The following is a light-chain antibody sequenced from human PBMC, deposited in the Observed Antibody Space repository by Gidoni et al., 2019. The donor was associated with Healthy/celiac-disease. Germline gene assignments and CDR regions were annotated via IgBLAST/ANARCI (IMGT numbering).Light chain of an antibody. CDR1: SSDVGGYNY. CDR3: SSDTSSSSLV. CDR2: EVT. V-gene: IGLV2-14*01. J-gene: IGLJ2*01. Sequence: QSALTQPASVSGSPGQSIAISCTGTSSDVGGYNYVSWYQQHPGKAPKLMIYEVTNRPSGVSIRFSGSKSGNTASLTISGLQADDEADYYCSSDTSSSSLVFGGGTKLTVL.